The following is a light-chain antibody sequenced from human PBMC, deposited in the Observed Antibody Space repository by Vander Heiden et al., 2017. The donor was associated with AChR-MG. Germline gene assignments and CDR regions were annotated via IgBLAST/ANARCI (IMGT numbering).Light chain of an antibody. CDR2: NDR. Sequence: SSALTQPPSVSVAPGHTAPIPGGGNNIGDNGIHWYQQRPGQAPLLVIYNDRDRPSETPERFSGSNSGNTATLTISRVEAGDEADYYCQMWDSSGDLAVFGGGTKLTVL. CDR1: NIGDNG. J-gene: IGLJ3*02. V-gene: IGLV3-21*02. CDR3: QMWDSSGDLAV.